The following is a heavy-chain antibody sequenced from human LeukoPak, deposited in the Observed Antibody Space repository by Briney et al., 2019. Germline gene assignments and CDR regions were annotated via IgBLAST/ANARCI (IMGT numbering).Heavy chain of an antibody. J-gene: IGHJ4*02. Sequence: PSETLSLTXTVSGGSISGYYWSWIGQPAGKGLEWIGRIYTSGNTNYNPSLKSRVTMSVDTSKNQFSLELSSVTAADTAVYFCARDVVAGRDYWGQGTLVTVSS. CDR3: ARDVVAGRDY. CDR1: GGSISGYY. CDR2: IYTSGNT. D-gene: IGHD6-19*01. V-gene: IGHV4-4*07.